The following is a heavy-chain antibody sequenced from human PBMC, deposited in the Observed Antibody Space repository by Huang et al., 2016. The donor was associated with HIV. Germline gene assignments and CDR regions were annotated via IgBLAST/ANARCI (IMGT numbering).Heavy chain of an antibody. V-gene: IGHV4-34*02. J-gene: IGHJ5*01. CDR3: AREIMISFGGPFDS. CDR1: GGSFSGYF. D-gene: IGHD3-16*01. CDR2: INHAGVT. Sequence: QVQLEQWGAGLLKPSETLSLTCAVYGGSFSGYFWNWIRQSPGKGLECIGQINHAGVTDDTPSLKRRATISVDTSKNQFSLRLTSVTAADTAIYYCAREIMISFGGPFDSWGHGNLVTVSS.